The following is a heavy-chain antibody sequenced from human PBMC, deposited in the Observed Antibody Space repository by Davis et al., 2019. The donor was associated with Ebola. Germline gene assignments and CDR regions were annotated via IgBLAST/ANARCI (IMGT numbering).Heavy chain of an antibody. V-gene: IGHV4-59*01. CDR2: IFYSGTT. Sequence: MPSETLSLTCTVSGGSISYYYWSWIRQPPGKGLEWIGYIFYSGTTNYNPPLRSRVPISVDTSKHQFSLKRTSVTAADTAVYYCARDRYDILTGPKGMDVWGQGTTVTVSS. CDR3: ARDRYDILTGPKGMDV. CDR1: GGSISYYY. D-gene: IGHD3-9*01. J-gene: IGHJ6*02.